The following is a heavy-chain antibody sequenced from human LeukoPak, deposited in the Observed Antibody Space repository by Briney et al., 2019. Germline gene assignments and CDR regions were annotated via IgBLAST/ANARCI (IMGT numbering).Heavy chain of an antibody. CDR3: ARMFYSDQAFDI. CDR1: GFTVCSNY. Sequence: GGSLRLSCAASGFTVCSNYMSWVRQAPGKGLEWVSVIYGGGSTYYADSLRGRFTISRDNSKKTPYLQKNSLRAEDTAVYYCARMFYSDQAFDIWGPGTMVTVSS. D-gene: IGHD3-22*01. CDR2: IYGGGST. J-gene: IGHJ3*02. V-gene: IGHV3-53*01.